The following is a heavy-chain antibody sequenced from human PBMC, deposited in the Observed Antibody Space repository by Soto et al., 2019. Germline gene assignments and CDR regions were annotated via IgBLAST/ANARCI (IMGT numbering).Heavy chain of an antibody. J-gene: IGHJ5*02. D-gene: IGHD1-1*01. Sequence: SETLSLTCTVSRDSINSIFWTWIRQSPGKGLEWIGYIYYRGSTNYNPSLKSRVSISIDTSMNQFSLKVRSVTAADTAVYYCARGTTPAALDPWGQGTLVTVSS. CDR2: IYYRGST. CDR1: RDSINSIF. CDR3: ARGTTPAALDP. V-gene: IGHV4-59*01.